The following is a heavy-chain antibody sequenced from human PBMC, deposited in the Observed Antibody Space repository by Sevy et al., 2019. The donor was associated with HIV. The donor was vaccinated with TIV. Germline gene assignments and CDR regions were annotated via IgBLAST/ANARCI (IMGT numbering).Heavy chain of an antibody. CDR3: VRRGVDAYNAYFDL. CDR1: GYTFPAFS. CDR2: ISTGTDHI. V-gene: IGHV3-21*05. D-gene: IGHD3-10*01. Sequence: GGFLRLSCTASGYTFPAFSFNWVRQAPGKGLEWLSYISTGTDHIYYADSAKGRFTISRDDAKNSVYLEMKSLRDQDTALYYCVRRGVDAYNAYFDLWGQGTLVTVSS. J-gene: IGHJ4*02.